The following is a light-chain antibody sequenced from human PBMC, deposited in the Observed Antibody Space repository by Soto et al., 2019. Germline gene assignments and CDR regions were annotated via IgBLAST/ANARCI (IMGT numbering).Light chain of an antibody. Sequence: EIVLTHSPDTLSLSPCERAALSSRASQSVSTYLAWYQQKPGQAPRLLIYDASNRATGIPARFSGSGSGTDFTLTISSLEPEDFAVYYCQQRSNWITFGQGTRLEIK. CDR3: QQRSNWIT. V-gene: IGKV3-11*01. J-gene: IGKJ5*01. CDR1: QSVSTY. CDR2: DAS.